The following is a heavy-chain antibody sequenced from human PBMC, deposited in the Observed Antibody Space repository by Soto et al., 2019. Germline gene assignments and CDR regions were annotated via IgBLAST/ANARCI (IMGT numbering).Heavy chain of an antibody. V-gene: IGHV1-69*13. D-gene: IGHD5-12*01. J-gene: IGHJ3*02. Sequence: SVKVSCKASGGTFSSYAISWVRQAPGQGLEWMGGIIPIFGTANYAQKFQGRVTITADESTSTAYMELSSLRSEDTAVYYCARPSVEMATISAFDIWGQGTMVTVSS. CDR2: IIPIFGTA. CDR1: GGTFSSYA. CDR3: ARPSVEMATISAFDI.